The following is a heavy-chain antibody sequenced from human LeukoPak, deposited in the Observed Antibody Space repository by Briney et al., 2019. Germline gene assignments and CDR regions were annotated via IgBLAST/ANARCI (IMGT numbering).Heavy chain of an antibody. Sequence: GGSLRLSCAASGFTFSNYAMHWVRQAPGKGLEFVSGISSNGGSTYYANSVKGRFTISRDNSKNTLYLQMGSLRAEDMAVYYCARDASPGRAVTTSQYYYYYYYMDVWGKGTTLTVSS. CDR2: ISSNGGST. J-gene: IGHJ6*03. V-gene: IGHV3-64*01. D-gene: IGHD4-17*01. CDR3: ARDASPGRAVTTSQYYYYYYYMDV. CDR1: GFTFSNYA.